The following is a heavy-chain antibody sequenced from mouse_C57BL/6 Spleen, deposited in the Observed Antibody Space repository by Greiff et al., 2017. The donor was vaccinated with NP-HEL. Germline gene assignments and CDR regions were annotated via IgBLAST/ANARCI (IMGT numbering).Heavy chain of an antibody. CDR3: ARRGSSLFDY. J-gene: IGHJ2*01. CDR2: IDPSDSYT. Sequence: VQLQESGAELVKPGASVKLSCKAFGYTFTSYWMQWVKQRPGQGLEWIGEIDPSDSYTNYNQKFKGKATLTVDTSSSTAYMQLSSLTSEDSAVYYCARRGSSLFDYWGQGTTLTVSS. D-gene: IGHD1-1*01. CDR1: GYTFTSYW. V-gene: IGHV1-50*01.